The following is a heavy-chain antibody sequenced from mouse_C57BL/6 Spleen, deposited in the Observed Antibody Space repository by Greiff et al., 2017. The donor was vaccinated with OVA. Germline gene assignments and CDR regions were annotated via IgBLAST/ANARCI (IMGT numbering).Heavy chain of an antibody. CDR3: ARSVGNYGLAY. D-gene: IGHD2-1*01. J-gene: IGHJ3*01. Sequence: EVQLQQSGPELVKPGASVKISCKASGYSFTGYYMNWVKQSPEKSLEWIGEINPSTGGTTSNQKFKAKATLTVDKSSSTAYMQLKSLTSDDSAVYYCARSVGNYGLAYWGQGTLVTVSA. V-gene: IGHV1-42*01. CDR2: INPSTGGT. CDR1: GYSFTGYY.